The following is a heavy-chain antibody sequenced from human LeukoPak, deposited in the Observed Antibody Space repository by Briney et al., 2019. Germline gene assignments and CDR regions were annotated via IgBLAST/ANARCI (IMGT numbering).Heavy chain of an antibody. V-gene: IGHV3-9*01. J-gene: IGHJ4*02. D-gene: IGHD3-10*01. Sequence: GGSLRLSCAASGFTFDDYAMHWVRQAPGKGLEWVSGISWNSGSIGYADSVKGRFTISRDNAKNSLYLQMNSLRAEDTALYYCAKGGRRWFGELSYWGQGTLVTVSS. CDR2: ISWNSGSI. CDR1: GFTFDDYA. CDR3: AKGGRRWFGELSY.